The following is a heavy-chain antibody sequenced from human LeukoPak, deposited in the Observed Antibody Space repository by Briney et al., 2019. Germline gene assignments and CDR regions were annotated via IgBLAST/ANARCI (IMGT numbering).Heavy chain of an antibody. Sequence: GGSLRLSCTASGFTFSSYGMHWVRQAPGKGLEWVAVISYGGSNKYYADPVKGRFTISRDNSKNTLYLQMNSLRAEDTAVYYCAKDGDSGSFYWGQGTLVTVSS. J-gene: IGHJ4*02. D-gene: IGHD1-26*01. CDR3: AKDGDSGSFY. V-gene: IGHV3-30*18. CDR1: GFTFSSYG. CDR2: ISYGGSNK.